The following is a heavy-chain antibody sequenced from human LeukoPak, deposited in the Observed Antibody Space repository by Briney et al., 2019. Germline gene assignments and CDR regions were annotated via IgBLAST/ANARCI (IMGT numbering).Heavy chain of an antibody. CDR2: INQAGNEK. J-gene: IGHJ4*02. Sequence: GGSLRLSCAASGFTFSNYWMSWVRQAPGKGLEWVANINQAGNEKNYVDSVRGRFTISRDNAKNTLYLQMNSLRAEDTAVYYCARGFWTGVEYWGQGALVTVSS. V-gene: IGHV3-7*01. CDR1: GFTFSNYW. CDR3: ARGFWTGVEY. D-gene: IGHD3/OR15-3a*01.